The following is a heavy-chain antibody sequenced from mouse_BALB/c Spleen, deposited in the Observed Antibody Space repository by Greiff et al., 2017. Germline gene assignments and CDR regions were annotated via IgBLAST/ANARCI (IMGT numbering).Heavy chain of an antibody. Sequence: EAKLMESGAELVRSGASVKLSCTASGFNIKDYYMHWVKQRPEQGLEWIGWIDPENGDTEYAPKFQGKATMTADTSSNTAYLQLSSLTSEDTAVYYCNEGVVGSMDYWGQGTSVTVSS. CDR1: GFNIKDYY. J-gene: IGHJ4*01. CDR2: IDPENGDT. CDR3: NEGVVGSMDY. D-gene: IGHD1-1*01. V-gene: IGHV14-4*02.